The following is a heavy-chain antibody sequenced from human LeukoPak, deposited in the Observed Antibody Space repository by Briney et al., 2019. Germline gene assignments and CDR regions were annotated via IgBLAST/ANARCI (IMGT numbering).Heavy chain of an antibody. J-gene: IGHJ4*02. CDR3: AGRYSGYEYYFDY. V-gene: IGHV1-18*01. D-gene: IGHD5-12*01. CDR1: GYTSTNYG. Sequence: ASVKVSCKASGYTSTNYGISWVRQAPGQGLEWMGWISINRGNTNYAQKFQGRVSMTTDTSTSTAYMELSSLRSGDTAVYYCAGRYSGYEYYFDYWGQGTLVTVSS. CDR2: ISINRGNT.